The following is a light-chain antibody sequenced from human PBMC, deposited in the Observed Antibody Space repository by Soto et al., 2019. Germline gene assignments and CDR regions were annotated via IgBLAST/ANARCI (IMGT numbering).Light chain of an antibody. V-gene: IGLV2-14*01. CDR3: SSYTSSSTLDV. CDR2: DVS. CDR1: SSDVGGYNY. Sequence: QSVLTQPASVSGSPGESITISCTGTSSDVGGYNYVSWYQQHPGKAPKLMIYDVSNRPSGVSNRSSGSKSGNTASLTISGLQAEDEADYYCSSYTSSSTLDVFGNGTKVTVL. J-gene: IGLJ1*01.